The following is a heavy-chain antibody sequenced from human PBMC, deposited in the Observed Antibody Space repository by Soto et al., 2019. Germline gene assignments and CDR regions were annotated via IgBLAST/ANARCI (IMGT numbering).Heavy chain of an antibody. V-gene: IGHV3-23*01. J-gene: IGHJ6*03. CDR3: AKGSIFGVVIPYSYMAV. CDR1: GFTFSTYA. Sequence: GGSLRRSCTPSGFTFSTYAMSWFRQAPGKGLEWVSAISGSGGSTYYADSVKGRFTISRDNSKNTLYLQMNSLRAEDTAVYYCAKGSIFGVVIPYSYMAVWGKGT. CDR2: ISGSGGST. D-gene: IGHD3-3*01.